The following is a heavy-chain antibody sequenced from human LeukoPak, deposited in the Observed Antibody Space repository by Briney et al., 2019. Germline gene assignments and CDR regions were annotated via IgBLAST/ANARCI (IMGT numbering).Heavy chain of an antibody. V-gene: IGHV4-39*07. CDR2: IYCSGST. CDR1: GGSISSSSYY. J-gene: IGHJ6*03. Sequence: SETLSLTCTVSGGSISSSSYYWGWIRQPPGKGLEWIGSIYCSGSTYYNPSLKSRVTMSVDTSKNQFSLKLTSVTAADTAVYFCARERIDTKGGSGTPYSYYYYMDVWGKGTMVTISS. CDR3: ARERIDTKGGSGTPYSYYYYMDV. D-gene: IGHD2-15*01.